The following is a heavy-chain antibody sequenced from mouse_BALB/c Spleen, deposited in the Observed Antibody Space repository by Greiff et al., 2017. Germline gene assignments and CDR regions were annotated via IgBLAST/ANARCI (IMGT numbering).Heavy chain of an antibody. CDR1: GYTFTDYE. V-gene: IGHV1-15*01. CDR3: TRTYYRYDDYAMDY. Sequence: VQLQESGAELVRPGASVTLSCKASGYTFTDYEMHWVKQTPVHGLEWIGAIDPETGGTAYNQKFKGKATLTADKSSSTAYMELRSLTSEDSAVYYCTRTYYRYDDYAMDYWGQGTSVTVSA. J-gene: IGHJ4*01. CDR2: IDPETGGT. D-gene: IGHD2-14*01.